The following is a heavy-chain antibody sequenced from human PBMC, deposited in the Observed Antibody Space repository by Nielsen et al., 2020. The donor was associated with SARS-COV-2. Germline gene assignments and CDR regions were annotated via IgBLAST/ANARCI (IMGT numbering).Heavy chain of an antibody. D-gene: IGHD1-26*01. CDR3: AKEGNSGSAYDQ. CDR2: ISSSGSTI. J-gene: IGHJ5*02. V-gene: IGHV3-48*03. CDR1: GFTFRSYE. Sequence: GESLKISCAASGFTFRSYEMNWVRQAPGKGLEWVSYISSSGSTIYYADSVKGRFTISRDNSKNMLYLQMNSLRAEDTALYYCAKEGNSGSAYDQWGQGTLVTVSS.